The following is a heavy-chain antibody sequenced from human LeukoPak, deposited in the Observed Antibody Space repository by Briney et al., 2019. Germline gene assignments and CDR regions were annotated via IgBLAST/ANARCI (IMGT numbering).Heavy chain of an antibody. CDR2: IYYSGST. J-gene: IGHJ4*02. V-gene: IGHV4-30-4*01. CDR3: ARGLGSSWYGD. Sequence: SRTLSLTCTVSGGSISSGDYYWTWIRQPPGKGLEWIGYIYYSGSTYYSPSLKSRATISVDTSKNEFSLRLRSVTAADTAVYYCARGLGSSWYGDWGQGTLVTVSS. D-gene: IGHD6-13*01. CDR1: GGSISSGDYY.